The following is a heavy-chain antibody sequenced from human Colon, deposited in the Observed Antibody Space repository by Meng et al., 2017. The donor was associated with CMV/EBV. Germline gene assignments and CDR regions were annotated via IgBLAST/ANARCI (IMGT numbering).Heavy chain of an antibody. CDR2: TNEDGSDK. CDR3: ASAGPLYGLYFCY. D-gene: IGHD2-8*01. J-gene: IGHJ4*02. V-gene: IGHV3-7*01. Sequence: GGSLRLSCAASGSSFSNSWMIWVRRAPGKGLEWVAKTNEDGSDKYYVDSVKGRFTIFRDNAKNSVYLQMNSLRAEDTAVYYCASAGPLYGLYFCYWGQGTLVTVPS. CDR1: GSSFSNSW.